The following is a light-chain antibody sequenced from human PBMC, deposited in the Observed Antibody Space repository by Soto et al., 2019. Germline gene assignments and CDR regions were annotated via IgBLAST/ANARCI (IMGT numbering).Light chain of an antibody. Sequence: DIQMTQSPSILSASVGDRVTITCRASQSIRSWLAWYQQKPGNAPKLLIYDASTLESGVPSGFSGSGSGTEFTLTISSLQPDDFATYYCQQYNSYPSTFGQGTKVDIK. J-gene: IGKJ2*01. CDR1: QSIRSW. CDR3: QQYNSYPST. V-gene: IGKV1-5*01. CDR2: DAS.